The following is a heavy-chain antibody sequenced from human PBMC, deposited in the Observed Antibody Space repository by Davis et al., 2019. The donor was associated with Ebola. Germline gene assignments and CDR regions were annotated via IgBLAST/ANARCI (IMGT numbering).Heavy chain of an antibody. Sequence: ASVKVSCKASGYTFTGYYMHWVRQAPGQGLEWMGRINPNSGGTNYAQKFQGRVTMTRDTSISTAYMELNRLRSDDTAVYFCERDTLMVVTHNWGQGTLVIVSS. D-gene: IGHD4-23*01. CDR1: GYTFTGYY. J-gene: IGHJ4*02. CDR3: ERDTLMVVTHN. V-gene: IGHV1-2*06. CDR2: INPNSGGT.